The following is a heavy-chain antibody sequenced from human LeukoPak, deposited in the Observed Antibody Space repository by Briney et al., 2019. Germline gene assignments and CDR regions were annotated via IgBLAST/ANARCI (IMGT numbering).Heavy chain of an antibody. CDR1: GCTFTSYY. CDR2: INPSGGST. CDR3: ARDGRRFFDWLLQGGSFDY. Sequence: ASVKVSCKASGCTFTSYYMHWVRQAPGQGLEWMGIINPSGGSTTYAQKFQGRVTMTRDMSTSTVYMELSSLRSEDTAVYYCARDGRRFFDWLLQGGSFDYWGQGTLVTVSS. V-gene: IGHV1-46*01. J-gene: IGHJ4*02. D-gene: IGHD3-9*01.